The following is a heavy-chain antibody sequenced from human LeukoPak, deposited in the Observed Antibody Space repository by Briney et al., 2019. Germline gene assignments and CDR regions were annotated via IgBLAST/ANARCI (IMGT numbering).Heavy chain of an antibody. Sequence: PGGSLRLSCAASGFTFSSYAMSWVRQAPGKGLEWVSAISGSGGSTYYADSVKGRFTISRDNSKNTLYLQMNSLRAEDTAVYYCAKDYSSWYYYYGMDVWGQGTTVTVSS. CDR2: ISGSGGST. J-gene: IGHJ6*02. CDR3: AKDYSSWYYYYGMDV. CDR1: GFTFSSYA. D-gene: IGHD4-11*01. V-gene: IGHV3-23*01.